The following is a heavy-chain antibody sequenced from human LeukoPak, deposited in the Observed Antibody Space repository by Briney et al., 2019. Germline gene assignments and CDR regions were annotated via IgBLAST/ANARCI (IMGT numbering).Heavy chain of an antibody. CDR3: ARATYPNTACVWGSYRSLAYFDY. Sequence: KPSETLSLTCAVYGGSFSGYYWSWIRQPPGKGLEWIGEINHSGSTNYNPSLKSRVTISVDTSKNQFSLKLSSVTAADTAVYYCARATYPNTACVWGSYRSLAYFDYWGQGTLVTVSS. CDR2: INHSGST. V-gene: IGHV4-34*01. J-gene: IGHJ4*02. CDR1: GGSFSGYY. D-gene: IGHD3-16*02.